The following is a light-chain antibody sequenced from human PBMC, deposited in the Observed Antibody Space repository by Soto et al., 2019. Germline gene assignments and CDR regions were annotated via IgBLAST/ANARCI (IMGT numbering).Light chain of an antibody. CDR2: AAS. CDR1: QSISTY. J-gene: IGKJ2*01. V-gene: IGKV1-39*01. Sequence: DIQMTQSPSSLSASVGDRVIITCRASQSISTYLNWYQQKPGKAPNLLIYAASRLQSGVPSTFSGSGSGTDFTLTITSLQPEDFATYYCQQSYSTPPYTFGQGTKLEIK. CDR3: QQSYSTPPYT.